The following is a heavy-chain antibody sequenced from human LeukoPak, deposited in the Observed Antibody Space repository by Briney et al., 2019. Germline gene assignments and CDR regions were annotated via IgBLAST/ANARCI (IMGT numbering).Heavy chain of an antibody. Sequence: GASVKVSCKASGYTFTGYYMHWVRQAPGQGLEWMGWINPNSGGTNYAQKFQGRVTMTRDTSISTAYMELSRLRSDDTAVYYCARDGRSTRTLRKGVLDYWGQGTLVTVSS. J-gene: IGHJ4*02. V-gene: IGHV1-2*02. D-gene: IGHD2-2*01. CDR2: INPNSGGT. CDR1: GYTFTGYY. CDR3: ARDGRSTRTLRKGVLDY.